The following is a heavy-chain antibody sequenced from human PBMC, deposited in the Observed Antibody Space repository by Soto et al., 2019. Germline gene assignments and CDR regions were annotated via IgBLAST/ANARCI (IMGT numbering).Heavy chain of an antibody. Sequence: QVQLQESGPGLVKPSQTLSLTCNVSSGSISRGPYYWSWIRQHPGGGLEWIGYIYSTGSASYNPSLESRDTTPIDPSKCHSSLKVTPVTAANTAVYYCARGTMVGRVTPVAIWGLATMVTVSS. CDR3: ARGTMVGRVTPVAI. V-gene: IGHV4-31*03. J-gene: IGHJ3*02. CDR2: IYSTGSA. D-gene: IGHD3-10*01. CDR1: SGSISRGPYY.